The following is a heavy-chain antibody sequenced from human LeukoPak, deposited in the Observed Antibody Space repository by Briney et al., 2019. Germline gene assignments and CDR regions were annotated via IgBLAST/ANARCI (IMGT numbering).Heavy chain of an antibody. CDR1: GFTVSSNY. CDR3: AKDVGS. V-gene: IGHV3-53*01. Sequence: GGSLRLSCAASGFTVSSNYMSWVRQAPGKGMEWVSDIYSGGSTYYAESVKGRFTISRDTSKNTLYLQMNSRRAGDTAVYYCAKDVGSWGQGTLVTVSS. D-gene: IGHD1-26*01. J-gene: IGHJ1*01. CDR2: IYSGGST.